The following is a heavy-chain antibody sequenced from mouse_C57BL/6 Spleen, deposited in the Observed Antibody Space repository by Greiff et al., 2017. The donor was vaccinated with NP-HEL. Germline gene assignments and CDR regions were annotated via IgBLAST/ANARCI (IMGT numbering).Heavy chain of an antibody. Sequence: EVKLMESGGGLVKPGGSLKLSCAASGFTFSDYGMHWVRQAPEKGLEWVAYISSGSSTIYYADTVKGRFTISRDNAKNTLFLQMTSLRSEDTAMYYCANPSFAYWGQGTLVTVSA. CDR1: GFTFSDYG. J-gene: IGHJ3*01. V-gene: IGHV5-17*01. D-gene: IGHD6-1*01. CDR2: ISSGSSTI. CDR3: ANPSFAY.